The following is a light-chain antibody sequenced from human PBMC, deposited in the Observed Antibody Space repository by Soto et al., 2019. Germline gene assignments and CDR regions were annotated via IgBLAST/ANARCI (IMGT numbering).Light chain of an antibody. CDR2: KAS. CDR3: QHYNSYSEA. CDR1: QNINNY. Sequence: IQMTQSPSSLSASVEDRVTITCQASQNINNYLNWYQQKPGKAPKLLIYKASTLKSGVPSRFSGSGSGTEFTLTISSLQPDDFATYYCQHYNSYSEAFGQGTKVDIK. V-gene: IGKV1-5*03. J-gene: IGKJ1*01.